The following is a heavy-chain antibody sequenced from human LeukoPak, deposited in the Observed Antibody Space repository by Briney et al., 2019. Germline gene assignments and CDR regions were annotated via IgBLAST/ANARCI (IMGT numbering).Heavy chain of an antibody. CDR1: GYTFTGYY. CDR3: ARTVVAGTGGFDY. V-gene: IGHV1-2*06. J-gene: IGHJ4*02. D-gene: IGHD6-19*01. Sequence: GASVKASCKASGYTFTGYYMHWVRQAPGQGLEWMGRINPNSGGTNYAQKFQGRVTMTRDTSISTAYMELSRLRSDDTAVYYCARTVVAGTGGFDYWGQGTLVTVSS. CDR2: INPNSGGT.